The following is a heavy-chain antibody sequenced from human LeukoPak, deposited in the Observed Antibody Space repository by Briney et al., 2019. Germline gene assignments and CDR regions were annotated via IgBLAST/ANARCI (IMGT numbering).Heavy chain of an antibody. CDR2: ISGSGGST. V-gene: IGHV3-23*01. Sequence: GRSLRLSCAASGFTFSSYAMSWVRQAPGKGLGWVSAISGSGGSTYYADSVKGRFTISRDNSKNTLYLQMNSLRAEDTAVYYCASVDYDFWSGVFDYWGQGTLVTVSS. CDR1: GFTFSSYA. J-gene: IGHJ4*02. CDR3: ASVDYDFWSGVFDY. D-gene: IGHD3-3*01.